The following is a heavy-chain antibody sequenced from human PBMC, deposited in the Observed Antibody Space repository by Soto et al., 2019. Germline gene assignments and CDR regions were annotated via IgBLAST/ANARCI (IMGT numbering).Heavy chain of an antibody. CDR2: IYYSGST. CDR1: GGSISSSSYY. D-gene: IGHD2-15*01. Sequence: QLQLQESGPGLVKPSETLSLTCTVSGGSISSSSYYWGWIRQPPGKGLEWIGSIYYSGSTYYNPSLKSRVTISVDTSKNQFSLELSSVTAADTAVYYCASRPTLNCSGGSCYSVDYWGQGTLVTVSS. CDR3: ASRPTLNCSGGSCYSVDY. V-gene: IGHV4-39*01. J-gene: IGHJ4*02.